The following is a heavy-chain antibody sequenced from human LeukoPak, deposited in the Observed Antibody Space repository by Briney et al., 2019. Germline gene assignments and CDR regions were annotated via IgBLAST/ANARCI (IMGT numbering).Heavy chain of an antibody. CDR2: IFHSGST. J-gene: IGHJ5*02. V-gene: IGHV4-30-2*01. Sequence: PSETLSLTCTVSGGSISSGGFYWSWIRQPPGKGLEWIGYIFHSGSTYYNPSLKSRVTISLDRSKNQFSLKLRSVTAADTAVYYCARERDEDYGDYSGTWGQGTLVTVSS. D-gene: IGHD4-17*01. CDR1: GGSISSGGFY. CDR3: ARERDEDYGDYSGT.